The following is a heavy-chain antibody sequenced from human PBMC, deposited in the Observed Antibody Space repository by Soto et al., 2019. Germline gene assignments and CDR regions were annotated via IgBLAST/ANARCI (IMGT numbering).Heavy chain of an antibody. CDR1: GYSISSGYY. CDR2: IYHSGST. J-gene: IGHJ5*02. D-gene: IGHD2-15*01. Sequence: SETLSLTCAVSGYSISSGYYWGWIRQPPVKGLEWIGSIYHSGSTYYNPSLKSRVTISLDTSKNQFSLKLSSVTAADTAVYYCARDPAVVAVVNWFDPWGQGTLVTVSS. V-gene: IGHV4-38-2*02. CDR3: ARDPAVVAVVNWFDP.